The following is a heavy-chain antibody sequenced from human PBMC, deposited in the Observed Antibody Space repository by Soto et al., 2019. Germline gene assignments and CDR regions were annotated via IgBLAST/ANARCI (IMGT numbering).Heavy chain of an antibody. CDR1: GFSFISHA. D-gene: IGHD4-17*01. J-gene: IGHJ4*02. Sequence: QVQLVESGGGVVQPGRSLRLSCVASGFSFISHAMHWVCQAPGQGLEWVAFTSYDAVHKFYADSVKGRFTISRDDSKNTLYLQMNSLRAEDTAVYYCARDMTTKCTRDYWGQGTLVTVSS. CDR2: TSYDAVHK. V-gene: IGHV3-30*04. CDR3: ARDMTTKCTRDY.